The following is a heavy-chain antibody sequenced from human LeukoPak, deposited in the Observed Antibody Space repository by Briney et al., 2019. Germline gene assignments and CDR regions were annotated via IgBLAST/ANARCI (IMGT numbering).Heavy chain of an antibody. CDR1: GYTLTELS. Sequence: ASVKVSCKVSGYTLTELSMHRVRQAPGKGLEWMGGFDPEDGETIYAQKFQGRVTMTEDTSTDTAYMELSSLRSEDTAVYYSAADGLRYPDPYYFDYWGQGTLVTVSS. CDR3: AADGLRYPDPYYFDY. J-gene: IGHJ4*02. CDR2: FDPEDGET. V-gene: IGHV1-24*01. D-gene: IGHD3-9*01.